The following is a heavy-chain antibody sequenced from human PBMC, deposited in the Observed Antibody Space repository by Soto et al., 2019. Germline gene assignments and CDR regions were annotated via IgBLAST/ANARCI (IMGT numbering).Heavy chain of an antibody. J-gene: IGHJ5*02. D-gene: IGHD3-10*01. CDR3: ARETKPGEITMVAP. CDR1: GGSISSDDYY. V-gene: IGHV4-30-4*02. CDR2: IYYSGST. Sequence: SDTLSLTCTVSGGSISSDDYYWSWIRQPPGKGLEWIGYIYYSGSTYYNPSLKSRVTISVDTSKNQFSLKLSSVTAADTAVYYCARETKPGEITMVAPWGQGTLVTVSS.